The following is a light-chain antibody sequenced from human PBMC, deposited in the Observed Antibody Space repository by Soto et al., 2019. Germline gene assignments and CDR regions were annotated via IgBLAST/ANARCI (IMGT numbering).Light chain of an antibody. Sequence: EIVLTQSPATLSVSPGERATLSCRASQSVSSNLAWYQQKPGQAHRLLIYGASTRATGIQARFSGSGSGTDFTLTITSLEPEDFAVYSCKQRSDWPITFGQGTRLEIK. CDR2: GAS. CDR3: KQRSDWPIT. V-gene: IGKV3-11*01. J-gene: IGKJ5*01. CDR1: QSVSSN.